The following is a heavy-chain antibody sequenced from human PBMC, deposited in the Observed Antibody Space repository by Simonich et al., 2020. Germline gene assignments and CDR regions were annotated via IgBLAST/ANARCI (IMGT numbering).Heavy chain of an antibody. CDR3: ARDPVVPAAIRNAFDI. D-gene: IGHD2-2*01. CDR1: GYTLTGYY. V-gene: IGHV1-2*02. Sequence: QVQLVQSGAEVKKPGASVKVSCKASGYTLTGYYRHWVRQAPGQGLEWMVVTNPNSGSTNYAQKFQGRVTMTRDTSISTAYLGLSRLRSDDTAVYYCARDPVVPAAIRNAFDIWGQGTMVTVSS. CDR2: TNPNSGST. J-gene: IGHJ3*02.